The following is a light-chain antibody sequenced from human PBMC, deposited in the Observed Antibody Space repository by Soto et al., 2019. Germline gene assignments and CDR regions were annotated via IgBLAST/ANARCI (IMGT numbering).Light chain of an antibody. CDR1: QSLLHSTGHNY. Sequence: DIVMTQSPLSLPVTPGEPASISCRSSQSLLHSTGHNYLDWYLQKPGQPPQLLIYVGSNRASGVPDRFSSSGSGTDFTLQISRVEAEDVGVYYCMQVLETPYTFGQGTKLEIK. CDR3: MQVLETPYT. V-gene: IGKV2-28*01. CDR2: VGS. J-gene: IGKJ2*01.